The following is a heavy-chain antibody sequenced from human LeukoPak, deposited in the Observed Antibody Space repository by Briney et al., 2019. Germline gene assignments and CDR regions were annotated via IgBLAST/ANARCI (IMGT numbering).Heavy chain of an antibody. CDR2: ISAYNGNT. V-gene: IGHV1-18*01. CDR1: ASTFTSYG. Sequence: ASVKVSCKASASTFTSYGISWVRLAPGQGLEWMGWISAYNGNTNFAQKLQGRVTMTTDTSTSTAYMDLRSLRSDDTAVYYCARDQAATNTQVRFCLDWGQGTLVTVSS. D-gene: IGHD3-9*01. CDR3: ARDQAATNTQVRFCLD. J-gene: IGHJ4*02.